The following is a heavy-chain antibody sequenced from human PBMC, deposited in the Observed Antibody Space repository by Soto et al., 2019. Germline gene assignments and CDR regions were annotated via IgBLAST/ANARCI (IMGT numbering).Heavy chain of an antibody. Sequence: QVQLQESGPGLVKPSETLSLTCTVSGGSISSYYWSWIRQSPGKGLESIGYIHYSGSTKSNPSLKSRVTISVDTSRNQVSLKLSSVTAADSAVYFCARARYQLLHPYYYGMDVWGQGTTVTVSS. V-gene: IGHV4-59*01. CDR2: IHYSGST. D-gene: IGHD2-2*01. J-gene: IGHJ6*02. CDR1: GGSISSYY. CDR3: ARARYQLLHPYYYGMDV.